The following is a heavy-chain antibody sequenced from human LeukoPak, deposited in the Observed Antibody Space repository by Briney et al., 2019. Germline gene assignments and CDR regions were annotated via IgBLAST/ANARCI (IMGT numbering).Heavy chain of an antibody. Sequence: RGSLRLSCAASGFTFSSYGMNWVRQAPGKGLEWVSYISSSSTIYYADSVKGRFTISRDNAKNSLYLQMNSLRAEDTAVYYCARGGYWGQGTLVTVSS. J-gene: IGHJ4*02. CDR2: ISSSSTI. CDR3: ARGGY. V-gene: IGHV3-48*04. CDR1: GFTFSSYG.